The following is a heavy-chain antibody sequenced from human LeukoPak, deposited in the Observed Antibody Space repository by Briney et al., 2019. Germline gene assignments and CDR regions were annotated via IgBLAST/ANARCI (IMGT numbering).Heavy chain of an antibody. D-gene: IGHD1-1*01. V-gene: IGHV3-23*01. CDR1: GFTFSSYA. CDR3: AKDPTGTTKVYFDY. Sequence: GGSLRLSCAAPGFTFSSYAMSWVRQAPGKGLEWVSAISGSGGSTYYADSVKRRFTISRDNSKNTLYLQMNSLRAEDTAVYYCAKDPTGTTKVYFDYWGQGTLVTVSS. CDR2: ISGSGGST. J-gene: IGHJ4*02.